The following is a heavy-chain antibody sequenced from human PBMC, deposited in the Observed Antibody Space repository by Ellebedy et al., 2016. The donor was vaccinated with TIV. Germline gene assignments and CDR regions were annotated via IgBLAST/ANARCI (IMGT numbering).Heavy chain of an antibody. CDR2: IRGKTYGGTT. V-gene: IGHV3-72*01. CDR3: ARGNWYCDL. Sequence: GESLKISCAASGFTFSDHHMDWVRQAPGKGLEWVGFIRGKTYGGTTEYAGSVKGRFSISRDDSKNSVYLHMNSLKTEDTAVYYCARGNWYCDLWGRGNLVTVSA. CDR1: GFTFSDHH. J-gene: IGHJ2*01.